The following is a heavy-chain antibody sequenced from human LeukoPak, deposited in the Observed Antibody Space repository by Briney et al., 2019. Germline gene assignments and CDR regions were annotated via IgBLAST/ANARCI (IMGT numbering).Heavy chain of an antibody. D-gene: IGHD2-15*01. CDR3: AREGAYCSGGSCYPRFDY. V-gene: IGHV1-2*02. CDR1: GYTFTGYY. CDR2: INPNSGGT. J-gene: IGHJ4*02. Sequence: ASVKVSCKASGYTFTGYYMHWVRQAPGQGLEWMGWINPNSGGTNYAQKFQGRVTMTGDTSISTAYMELSRLRSDDTAVYYCAREGAYCSGGSCYPRFDYWGQGTLVTVSS.